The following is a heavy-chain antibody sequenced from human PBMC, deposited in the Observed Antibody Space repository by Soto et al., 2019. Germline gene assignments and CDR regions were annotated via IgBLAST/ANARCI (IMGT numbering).Heavy chain of an antibody. J-gene: IGHJ4*02. V-gene: IGHV3-53*01. CDR1: GFTVSSYY. CDR3: AREGMGFGY. CDR2: VYSTGST. D-gene: IGHD1-26*01. Sequence: QLVESGGGLIQPGGSLGLSCAASGFTVSSYYMSWVRQAPGKGLEWVSVVYSTGSTYYADSVKGRFTISRDISKNMIYLQMDSLRAEDTAVYYCAREGMGFGYWGQGTLVTVSS.